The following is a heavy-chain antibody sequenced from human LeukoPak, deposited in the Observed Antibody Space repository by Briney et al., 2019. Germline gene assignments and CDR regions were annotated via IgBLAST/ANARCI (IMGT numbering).Heavy chain of an antibody. CDR2: TSNHGNDQ. V-gene: IGHV3-30*01. CDR3: TRDRGAMNDFDS. CDR1: GFSFTSFA. J-gene: IGHJ4*02. Sequence: PGGSLRLSCTDSGFSFTSFAMHWVRQSPGKGLEWVAVTSNHGNDQFYADSVKGRFTISRDNSKKTLYLQMDSLRPEDTGVYYCTRDRGAMNDFDSWGQETLVTVSS. D-gene: IGHD2-2*01.